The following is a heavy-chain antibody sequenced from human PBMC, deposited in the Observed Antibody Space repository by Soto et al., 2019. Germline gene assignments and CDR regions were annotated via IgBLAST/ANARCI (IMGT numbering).Heavy chain of an antibody. V-gene: IGHV1-69*06. D-gene: IGHD3-10*01. CDR1: GGTFNSYG. J-gene: IGHJ4*02. CDR2: IIPLYGTV. Sequence: QDHLAQSGAEVKKPGSSVTVSCKASGGTFNSYGISWVRQAPGQGLDWMVVIIPLYGTVNYAQKFQGRVSITADKSTSTAYMDLISLRSDDTAVYYCARRDSHGFFRYFDNWGQGTLVTVSS. CDR3: ARRDSHGFFRYFDN.